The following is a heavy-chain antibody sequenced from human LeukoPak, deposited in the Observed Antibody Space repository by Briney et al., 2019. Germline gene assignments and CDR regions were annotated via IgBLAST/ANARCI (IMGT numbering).Heavy chain of an antibody. CDR1: GGSISSSSFY. CDR3: ARVEYQLLSVWFDP. J-gene: IGHJ5*02. V-gene: IGHV4-39*07. CDR2: IYTSGST. D-gene: IGHD2-2*01. Sequence: SETLSLTCTVSGGSISSSSFYWGWIRQTPGKGLEWIGRIYTSGSTNYNPSLKSRVTMSVDTSKNQFSLKLSSVTAADTAVYYCARVEYQLLSVWFDPWGQGTLVTVSS.